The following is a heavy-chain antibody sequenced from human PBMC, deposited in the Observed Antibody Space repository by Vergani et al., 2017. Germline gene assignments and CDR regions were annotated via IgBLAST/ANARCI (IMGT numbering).Heavy chain of an antibody. CDR1: GFTFRIYG. CDR2: ISSSSSYI. D-gene: IGHD5-12*01. V-gene: IGHV3-21*02. CDR3: AKAGSGYGFDY. Sequence: VQLVESGGGVVQPGGSLRLSCIASGFTFRIYGMHWVRQAPGKGLEWVSSISSSSSYIYYADSVKGRFTISRDNAKNSLYLQMNSLRAEDTAVYYCAKAGSGYGFDYWGQGTLVTVSS. J-gene: IGHJ4*02.